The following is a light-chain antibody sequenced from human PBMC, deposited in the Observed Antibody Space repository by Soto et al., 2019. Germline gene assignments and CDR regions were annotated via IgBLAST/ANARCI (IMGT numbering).Light chain of an antibody. CDR2: EVS. CDR1: SSDVGGYNY. CDR3: SSYTTTTTHLL. J-gene: IGLJ2*01. V-gene: IGLV2-14*01. Sequence: QSALTQPASVSGSPGQSITISCTGTSSDVGGYNYVSWYQQHPGKVPKLMIYEVSNRPPGVSNRFSGSKSGNTASLTISGLQAEDEADYYCSSYTTTTTHLLFGGGTKLTVL.